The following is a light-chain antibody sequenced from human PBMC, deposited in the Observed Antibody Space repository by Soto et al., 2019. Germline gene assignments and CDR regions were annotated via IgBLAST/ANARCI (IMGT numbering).Light chain of an antibody. J-gene: IGLJ2*01. CDR2: EVN. Sequence: QSALTQPPSASGSPGQSVTISCTGTSSDVGGYNYVSWYQHHPGKAPKLMIYEVNKRPSGVPDRFSGSKSGNTASLTVSGXXXXXXXDYYCSSYAGSNNLVFGGGTKLTV. CDR3: SSYAGSNNLV. V-gene: IGLV2-8*01. CDR1: SSDVGGYNY.